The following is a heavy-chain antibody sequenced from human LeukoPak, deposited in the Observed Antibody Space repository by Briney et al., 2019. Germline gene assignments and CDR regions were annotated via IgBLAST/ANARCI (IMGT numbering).Heavy chain of an antibody. CDR3: ALNLYGDYLLFDY. CDR2: IIPIFGTA. V-gene: IGHV1-69*01. D-gene: IGHD4-17*01. J-gene: IGHJ4*02. CDR1: GGTFSSYA. Sequence: SVKVSCKASGGTFSSYAISWVRQAPGQGLEWRGGIIPIFGTANYAQKFQGRVTITADESTSTAYMELSSLRSEDTAVYYCALNLYGDYLLFDYWGQGTLVTVSS.